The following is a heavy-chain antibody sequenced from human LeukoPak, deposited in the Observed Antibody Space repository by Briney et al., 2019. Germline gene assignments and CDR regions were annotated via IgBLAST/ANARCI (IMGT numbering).Heavy chain of an antibody. CDR2: IYYSGST. CDR3: ASATMVREGRDY. D-gene: IGHD3-10*01. CDR1: GGSLSSYY. J-gene: IGHJ4*02. V-gene: IGHV4-59*12. Sequence: SETLSLTCTVSGGSLSSYYWSWIRQPPGKGLEWIGYIYYSGSTNYNPSLKSRVTISVDTSKNQFSLKLSSVTAADTAVYYCASATMVREGRDYGGEGTLVSV.